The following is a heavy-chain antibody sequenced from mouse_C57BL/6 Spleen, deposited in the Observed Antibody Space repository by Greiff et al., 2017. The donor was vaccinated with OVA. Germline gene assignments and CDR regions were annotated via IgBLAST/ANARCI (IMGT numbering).Heavy chain of an antibody. J-gene: IGHJ2*01. D-gene: IGHD1-1*01. CDR3: TPITTVDDY. CDR2: IDPENGDT. Sequence: EVQLQQSGAELVRPGASVKLSCTASGFNIKDDYMHWVKQRPEQGLEWIGWIDPENGDTEYASKFQGKATITADTSSNTAYLQLSSLTSEDTAVYYCTPITTVDDYWGQGTTLTVSS. V-gene: IGHV14-4*01. CDR1: GFNIKDDY.